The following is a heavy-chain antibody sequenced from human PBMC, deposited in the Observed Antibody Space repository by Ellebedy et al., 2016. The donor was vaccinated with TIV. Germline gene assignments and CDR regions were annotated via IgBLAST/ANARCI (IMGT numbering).Heavy chain of an antibody. CDR2: ISYDGSNK. V-gene: IGHV3-30*03. Sequence: GGSLRLSCAASGFTFSSYGMHWVRQAPGKGLEWVAVISYDGSNKYYADSVKGRFTISRDNSKNTLYLQMNSLRAGDTAVYYCARYSSGWGLDPWGQGTLVTVSS. CDR3: ARYSSGWGLDP. D-gene: IGHD6-19*01. CDR1: GFTFSSYG. J-gene: IGHJ5*02.